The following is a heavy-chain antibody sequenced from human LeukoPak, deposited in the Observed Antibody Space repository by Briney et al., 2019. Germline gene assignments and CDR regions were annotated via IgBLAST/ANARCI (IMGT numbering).Heavy chain of an antibody. CDR2: IYYSGST. V-gene: IGHV4-30-4*08. Sequence: PSQTLSLTCTVSGGSISSGDYYWSWIRQPPGKGLEWIGYIYYSGSTYYNPSLKSRVTISVDTSKNQFSLKLSSVTAADTAVYYCARWVVPGYYYYYMDVWGKGTTVTVSS. D-gene: IGHD2-2*01. CDR1: GGSISSGDYY. J-gene: IGHJ6*03. CDR3: ARWVVPGYYYYYMDV.